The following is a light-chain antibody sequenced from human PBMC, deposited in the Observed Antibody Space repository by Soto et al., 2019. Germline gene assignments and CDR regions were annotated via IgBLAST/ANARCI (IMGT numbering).Light chain of an antibody. CDR1: QSVSSNF. Sequence: ENVLTQSPGTLSLSPGERATLSCRASQSVSSNFLAWYQQQPGQAPRLLIYGSSSRATGIPDRISGSGSGTGFTLTISRLEPEDFAVYYCQQYGSSPITFGQGTRLEIK. CDR3: QQYGSSPIT. J-gene: IGKJ5*01. CDR2: GSS. V-gene: IGKV3-20*01.